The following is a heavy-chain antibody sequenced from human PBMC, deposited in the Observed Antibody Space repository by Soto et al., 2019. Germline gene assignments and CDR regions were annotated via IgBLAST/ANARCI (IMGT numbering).Heavy chain of an antibody. CDR3: AKDSSSWYSSSWSYDY. CDR2: IPYDGSNE. D-gene: IGHD6-13*01. J-gene: IGHJ4*02. Sequence: QVQLVESGGGVVQPGTSLRLSCAASGLIFSSYGMHWVRQAPGKGLEWVAVIPYDGSNEHYADSVKGRFSISRDNSNNTMYLQMNSLRAEEKAVYYCAKDSSSWYSSSWSYDYWGQGTLVTVSS. V-gene: IGHV3-30*18. CDR1: GLIFSSYG.